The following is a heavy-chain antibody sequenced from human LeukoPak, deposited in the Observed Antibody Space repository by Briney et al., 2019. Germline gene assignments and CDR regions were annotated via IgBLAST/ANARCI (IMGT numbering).Heavy chain of an antibody. CDR3: AKDRDSYFDY. CDR1: GFTFSSYG. Sequence: GGSLRLSCAASGFTFSSYGMPWVRQAPGKGLEWVAVISYDGSNKYYADSVKGRFTISRDNSKNTLYLQMNSLRAEDTAVYYCAKDRDSYFDYWGQGTLVTVSS. CDR2: ISYDGSNK. D-gene: IGHD5-24*01. J-gene: IGHJ4*02. V-gene: IGHV3-30*18.